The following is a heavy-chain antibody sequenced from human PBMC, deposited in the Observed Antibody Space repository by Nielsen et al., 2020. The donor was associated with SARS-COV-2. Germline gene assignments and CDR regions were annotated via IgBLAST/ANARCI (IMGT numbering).Heavy chain of an antibody. D-gene: IGHD3-3*02. CDR3: ARLNRRILTPLALASLRFDF. J-gene: IGHJ4*02. CDR1: GDSMSSSDYY. V-gene: IGHV4-39*01. CDR2: IYYSGIT. Sequence: SETLSFTCNVSGDSMSSSDYYWAFHRQPPGRGLEWVGSIYYSGITYYNPSLKSRVTMSVDTSKNQFSLRLNSVTAADTAVYYCARLNRRILTPLALASLRFDFWGQGALVTVSS.